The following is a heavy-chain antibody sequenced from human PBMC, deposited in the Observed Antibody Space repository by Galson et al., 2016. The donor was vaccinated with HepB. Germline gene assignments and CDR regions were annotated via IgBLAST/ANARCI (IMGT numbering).Heavy chain of an antibody. D-gene: IGHD1-14*01. CDR2: IYNSGST. CDR1: GGSISDYY. J-gene: IGHJ6*02. V-gene: IGHV4-59*01. CDR3: ARDRQPSRYHGLHV. Sequence: SETLSLTCTVSGGSISDYYWSWIRQPPGKGLEWIGYIYNSGSTNYNPSLKSRVTISIDTPKNQFSLEASFVTAADTAVYYCARDRQPSRYHGLHVWGQGTTVTVSS.